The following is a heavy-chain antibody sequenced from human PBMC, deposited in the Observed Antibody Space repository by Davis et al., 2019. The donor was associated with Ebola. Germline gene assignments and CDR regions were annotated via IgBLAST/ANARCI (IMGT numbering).Heavy chain of an antibody. D-gene: IGHD5-18*01. CDR3: ARLPAMVLRGAFDI. J-gene: IGHJ3*02. V-gene: IGHV3-53*01. Sequence: GESLKISCAASGFTVRSNYMSWVRQAPGKGLEWVSVIYSGGSTYYADSVKGRFTISRDNSKNTLYLQMNNLRAEDTAVYYCARLPAMVLRGAFDIWGQGTMVTVSS. CDR2: IYSGGST. CDR1: GFTVRSNY.